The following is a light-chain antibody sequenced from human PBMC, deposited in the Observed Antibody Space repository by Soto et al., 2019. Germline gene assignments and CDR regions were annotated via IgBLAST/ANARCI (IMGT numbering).Light chain of an antibody. Sequence: DIPISQSRCTLSPTVGDRVTIPCRASQAIRNDLGWYQQKPGKAPKLLIYKASSLESGVPSRFSGSGSGTEFTLTISSLQPDDFATYYCQQYNSSPWTFGQGTKVAIK. CDR3: QQYNSSPWT. CDR2: KAS. CDR1: QAIRND. V-gene: IGKV1-5*03. J-gene: IGKJ1*01.